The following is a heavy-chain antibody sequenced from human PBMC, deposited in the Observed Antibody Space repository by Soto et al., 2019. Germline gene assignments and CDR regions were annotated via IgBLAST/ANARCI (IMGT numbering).Heavy chain of an antibody. CDR3: ARQYYDFWSGSSNWFDP. D-gene: IGHD3-3*01. CDR1: GYSFTSYW. Sequence: GSLKISCKGSGYSFTSYWISWGRQMPGKGLEWMGRIDPSDSYTNYSPSFQGHVTISADKSISTAYLQWSSLKASDTAMYYCARQYYDFWSGSSNWFDPWGQGTLVTVSS. J-gene: IGHJ5*02. CDR2: IDPSDSYT. V-gene: IGHV5-10-1*01.